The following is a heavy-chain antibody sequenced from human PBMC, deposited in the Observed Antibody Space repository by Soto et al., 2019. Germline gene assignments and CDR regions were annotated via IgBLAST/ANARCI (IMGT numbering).Heavy chain of an antibody. J-gene: IGHJ5*02. V-gene: IGHV4-39*01. CDR3: ARHLFPDNHFDP. D-gene: IGHD2-21*01. CDR2: IYYSGST. CDR1: GGSISSSSYY. Sequence: QLQLQESGPGLVKPSETLSLTCTVSGGSISSSSYYWGWIRQPPGKGLEWIGSIYYSGSTYYNPSLKSRVTISVDTSKNQFSLKLSSVTAADTAVYYCARHLFPDNHFDPWGQGTLVTVSS.